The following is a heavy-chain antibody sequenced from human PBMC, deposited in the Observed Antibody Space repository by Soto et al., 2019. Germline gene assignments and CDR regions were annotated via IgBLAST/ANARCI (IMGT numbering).Heavy chain of an antibody. Sequence: ASVKVSCKASGYSFTSYGSSGVQQAPGQGLEWMGWISAYNGNTNYAQKLQGRVTMTTDTSTSTAYMELRSLRSDDTAVYYCAGGAGLWFGDLLFVPSDYNGMDVSGQGTTVT. V-gene: IGHV1-18*04. CDR2: ISAYNGNT. CDR1: GYSFTSYG. CDR3: AGGAGLWFGDLLFVPSDYNGMDV. J-gene: IGHJ6*02. D-gene: IGHD3-10*01.